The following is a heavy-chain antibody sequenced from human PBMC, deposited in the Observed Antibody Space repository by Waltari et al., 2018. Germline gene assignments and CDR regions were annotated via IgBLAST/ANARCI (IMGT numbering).Heavy chain of an antibody. Sequence: TCAVSGYSISSGYYWGWIRQPPGKGLEWIGSIYHSGSTYYNPSLKSRVTISVDTSKNQFSLKLSSVTAADTAVYYCASRLGDYGDYDSMREYDYWGQGTLVTVSS. CDR3: ASRLGDYGDYDSMREYDY. D-gene: IGHD4-17*01. CDR2: IYHSGST. CDR1: GYSISSGYY. J-gene: IGHJ4*02. V-gene: IGHV4-38-2*01.